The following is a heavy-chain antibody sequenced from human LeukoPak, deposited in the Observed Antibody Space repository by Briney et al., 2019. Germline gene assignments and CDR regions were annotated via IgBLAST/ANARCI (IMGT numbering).Heavy chain of an antibody. J-gene: IGHJ1*01. D-gene: IGHD5-24*01. CDR2: ISGGGTPT. V-gene: IGHV3-23*01. CDR3: ARDLDDYNGLPPFFQH. Sequence: PGGSLRLSCAASGFTFTNYAMSWVRQAPGQGLEWVSTISGGGTPTYSADSVKGRFTISRDNSKNMLFLQMNSLRAEDTAVYYCARDLDDYNGLPPFFQHWGQGTLVTVSS. CDR1: GFTFTNYA.